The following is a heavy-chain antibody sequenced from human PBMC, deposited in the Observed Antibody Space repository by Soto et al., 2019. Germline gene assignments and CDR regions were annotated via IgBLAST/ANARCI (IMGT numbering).Heavy chain of an antibody. V-gene: IGHV3-23*01. Sequence: EVRLLESGGGLVQPGGSLRLSCVASGFSFSSYAVTWVRQAPGKGLEWVSTVSISAAGKTYYADSVKGRFTISRDDSKNTLYFQMNSLRAEDSAVYFCAKYGGGETGGRHYYGMDVWGRGTTVTVSS. J-gene: IGHJ6*02. D-gene: IGHD2-15*01. CDR1: GFSFSSYA. CDR3: AKYGGGETGGRHYYGMDV. CDR2: VSISAAGKT.